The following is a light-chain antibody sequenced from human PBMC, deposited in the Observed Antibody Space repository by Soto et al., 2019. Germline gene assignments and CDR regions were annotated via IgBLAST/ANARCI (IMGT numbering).Light chain of an antibody. CDR1: QSVSRNY. J-gene: IGKJ4*01. Sequence: EIVLTQSPGTLSLSPGERATLSCRASQSVSRNYLVWYQQKPGQAPRLLIYDASSRATGIPDRFSGGGSGTDFTLTISRLEPEDFAVFYCQQYGSSPLTFGGGTKVDIK. V-gene: IGKV3-20*01. CDR3: QQYGSSPLT. CDR2: DAS.